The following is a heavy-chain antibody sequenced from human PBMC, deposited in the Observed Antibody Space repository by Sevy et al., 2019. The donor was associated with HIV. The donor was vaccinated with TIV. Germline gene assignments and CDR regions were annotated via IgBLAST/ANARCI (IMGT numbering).Heavy chain of an antibody. CDR3: ARDLEFYDYGDYGPAFMPDY. CDR1: GYTFSTYG. CDR2: MWFDGSNT. J-gene: IGHJ4*02. D-gene: IGHD4-17*01. V-gene: IGHV3-33*01. Sequence: GGSLRLSCAASGYTFSTYGMHWVRQAPCKGLEWVAVMWFDGSNTYYADSVKGRFTISRDIAKNTLHLQMNSVRAEDTAVYYCARDLEFYDYGDYGPAFMPDYWGQGTLVTVSS.